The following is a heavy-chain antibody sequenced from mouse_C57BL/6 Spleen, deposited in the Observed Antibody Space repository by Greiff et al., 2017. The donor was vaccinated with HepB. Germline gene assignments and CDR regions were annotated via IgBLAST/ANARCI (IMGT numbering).Heavy chain of an antibody. CDR2: IDPSDSYT. CDR1: GYTFTSYW. CDR3: ARPPGSSYDWYFDV. Sequence: QVQLQQSGAELVRPGTSVKLSCKASGYTFTSYWMHWVKQRPGQGLEWIGVIDPSDSYTNYNQKFKGKATLTVDTSSSTAYMQLSSLTSEDSAVYYCARPPGSSYDWYFDVWGTGTTVTVSS. J-gene: IGHJ1*03. V-gene: IGHV1-59*01. D-gene: IGHD1-1*01.